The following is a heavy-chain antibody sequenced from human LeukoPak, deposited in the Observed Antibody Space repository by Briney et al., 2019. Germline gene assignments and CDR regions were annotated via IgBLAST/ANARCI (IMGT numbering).Heavy chain of an antibody. CDR1: GFTFSSYS. J-gene: IGHJ6*04. CDR3: ASLYGSGENYGMDV. CDR2: ISSSSSYI. V-gene: IGHV3-21*01. Sequence: KSGGSLRLSCAASGFTFSSYSMNWVRQAPGKGLEWVSSISSSSSYIYYADSVKGRFTISSDNAKNSLYLQMNSLTAEDTAVYYCASLYGSGENYGMDVWGKGTTVTVSS. D-gene: IGHD3-10*01.